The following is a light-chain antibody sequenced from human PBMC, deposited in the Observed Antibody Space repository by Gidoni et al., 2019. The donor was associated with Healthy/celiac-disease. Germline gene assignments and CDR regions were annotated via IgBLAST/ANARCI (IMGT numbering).Light chain of an antibody. J-gene: IGKJ4*01. CDR1: QSVSSY. CDR3: QQRSNCL. Sequence: EIVFTQSPATLSLSPGERATLSCRASQSVSSYLAWYQQKPGQAPRLLIYDASNRATGIPARFSGSGSGTDFTLTISSLEPEDFAVYYCQQRSNCLFGGGTKVEIK. CDR2: DAS. V-gene: IGKV3-11*01.